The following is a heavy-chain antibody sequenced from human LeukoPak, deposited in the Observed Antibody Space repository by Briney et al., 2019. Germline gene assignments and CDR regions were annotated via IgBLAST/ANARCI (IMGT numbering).Heavy chain of an antibody. J-gene: IGHJ4*02. V-gene: IGHV3-9*01. D-gene: IGHD3-22*01. CDR1: GFTFEDYA. CDR3: ARDHYYDSSGYHYFDY. CDR2: ISWNSGRI. Sequence: PGGSLRLSCAASGFTFEDYAMHWVRQVPGKGLEWGSGISWNSGRIGYADSVKGRLTISRDNAKNSLYLQMNSLRAEDTALYYCARDHYYDSSGYHYFDYWGQGTLVTVSS.